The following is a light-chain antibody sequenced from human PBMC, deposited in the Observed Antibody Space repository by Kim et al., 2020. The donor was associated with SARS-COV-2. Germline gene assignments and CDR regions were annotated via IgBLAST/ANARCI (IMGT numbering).Light chain of an antibody. CDR3: QQDYNFPKA. V-gene: IGKV3D-7*01. CDR2: GAS. CDR1: PSVSSSY. Sequence: PGARVTLSCRASPSVSSSYLTWYPQIPGQAPRLIIYGASTRSTDIPARFSGRGSGTDSNRTTSSLQTVDFAVYYSQQDYNFPKAFGQGTKV. J-gene: IGKJ1*01.